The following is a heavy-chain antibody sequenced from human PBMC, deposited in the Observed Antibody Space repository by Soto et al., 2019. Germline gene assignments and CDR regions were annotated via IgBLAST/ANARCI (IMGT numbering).Heavy chain of an antibody. CDR2: IHYSGTT. CDR3: ARDFSSSPLGY. J-gene: IGHJ4*02. D-gene: IGHD6-6*01. V-gene: IGHV4-61*01. CDR1: GGSVSSGSYY. Sequence: PSETLSLTCTVSGGSVSSGSYYWNWIRQPPGKGLEWIGYIHYSGTTNYNPSLKSRVTISVDTSKNQFSLKLSSVTAADTAVYYCARDFSSSPLGYWGQGTLVTVSS.